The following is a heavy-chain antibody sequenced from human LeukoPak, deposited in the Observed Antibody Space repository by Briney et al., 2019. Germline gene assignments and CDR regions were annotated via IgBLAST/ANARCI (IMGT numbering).Heavy chain of an antibody. J-gene: IGHJ4*02. D-gene: IGHD2-2*03. V-gene: IGHV1-2*02. CDR2: INPNSGGT. CDR3: ARDFGYCSSTSCSPGDY. Sequence: GASVKVSCKASGYTFTGYYMHWVRQAPGQGLEWMGWINPNSGGTNYAQKFQGRVTMTRDTSISTAYMELSRLRSDDTAVYYCARDFGYCSSTSCSPGDYWGQGTLVTVSS. CDR1: GYTFTGYY.